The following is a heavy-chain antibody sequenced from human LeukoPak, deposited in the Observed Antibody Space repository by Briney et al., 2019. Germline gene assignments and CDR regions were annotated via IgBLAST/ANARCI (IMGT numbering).Heavy chain of an antibody. J-gene: IGHJ4*02. CDR3: ARDRQQLVRGDYFDY. V-gene: IGHV4-39*07. CDR1: GGSISSSSYY. CDR2: IYYSRST. Sequence: SETLSLTCTVSGGSISSSSYYWGWIRQPPGKGLEWIGSIYYSRSTYYNPSLKSRVTISVDTSKNQFSLKLSSVTAADTAVYYCARDRQQLVRGDYFDYWGQGTLVTVSS. D-gene: IGHD6-13*01.